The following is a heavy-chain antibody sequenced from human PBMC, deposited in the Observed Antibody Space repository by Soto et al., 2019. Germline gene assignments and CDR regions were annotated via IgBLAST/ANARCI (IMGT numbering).Heavy chain of an antibody. V-gene: IGHV3-23*01. CDR2: ISGSSSNT. CDR1: GFTFSSYA. J-gene: IGHJ4*02. D-gene: IGHD3-9*01. CDR3: AKDLLTTLTPKPLDY. Sequence: PGGSLRLSCAASGFTFSSYAMSWVRQAPGKGLEWVSIISGSSSNTYYADSVKGRFTISRDNFKKTLYLQMNSLRAEDTAIYYCAKDLLTTLTPKPLDYWGQGTLVTVSS.